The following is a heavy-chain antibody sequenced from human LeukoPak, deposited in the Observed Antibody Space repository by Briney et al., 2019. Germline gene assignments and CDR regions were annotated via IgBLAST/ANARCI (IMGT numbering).Heavy chain of an antibody. J-gene: IGHJ5*02. CDR1: GFTFSSYE. Sequence: GGSQRLSCAASGFTFSSYEMNWVRQAPGKGLEWVSYISSSGSTIYYADSVKGRFTISRDNAKNSLYLQMNSLRAEDTAVYYCARDYYDSSGYDMRFDPWGQGTLVTVSS. V-gene: IGHV3-48*03. CDR2: ISSSGSTI. CDR3: ARDYYDSSGYDMRFDP. D-gene: IGHD3-22*01.